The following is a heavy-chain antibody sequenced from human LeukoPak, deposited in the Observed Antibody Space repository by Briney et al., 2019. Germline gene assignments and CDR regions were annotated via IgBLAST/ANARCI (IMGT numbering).Heavy chain of an antibody. J-gene: IGHJ4*02. D-gene: IGHD3-3*01. Sequence: GASVKVSCKVSGYTLTELSMHWVRQAPGKGLEWMGGFDPEDGETIYAQKFQGRVTMTGDTSTDTAYMELSSLRSEDTAVYYCATSSYYDFWSGYDYWGQGTLVTVSS. CDR1: GYTLTELS. CDR3: ATSSYYDFWSGYDY. V-gene: IGHV1-24*01. CDR2: FDPEDGET.